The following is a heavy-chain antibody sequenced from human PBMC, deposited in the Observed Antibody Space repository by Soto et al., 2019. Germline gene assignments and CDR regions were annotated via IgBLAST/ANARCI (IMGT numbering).Heavy chain of an antibody. CDR1: GYTFTGYY. CDR3: AXSPHSSGRIGYYYYGMDV. Sequence: ASVKVSCKASGYTFTGYYMHWVRQAPGQGLEWMGWINPNSGGTNYAQKFQGWVTMTRDTSISTAYMELSRLRSDDTAVYYCAXSPHSSGRIGYYYYGMDVWGQGTTVTVSS. V-gene: IGHV1-2*04. J-gene: IGHJ6*02. CDR2: INPNSGGT. D-gene: IGHD6-19*01.